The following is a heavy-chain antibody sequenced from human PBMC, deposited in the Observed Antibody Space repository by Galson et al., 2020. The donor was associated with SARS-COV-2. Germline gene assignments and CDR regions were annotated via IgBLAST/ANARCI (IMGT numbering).Heavy chain of an antibody. CDR2: ISYDVTSK. CDR3: ARDPSLILVPPPANGAFDY. D-gene: IGHD2-2*01. CDR1: GFTFSGYA. Sequence: GESLKISCAASGFTFSGYAMHWVRQAPGKGLEWVAVISYDVTSKYYADSVKGRFTISRDTSKNTLYLYLQMNSLRVEDTAVYFCARDPSLILVPPPANGAFDYWGEGTLVTVAA. J-gene: IGHJ4*02. V-gene: IGHV3-30*01.